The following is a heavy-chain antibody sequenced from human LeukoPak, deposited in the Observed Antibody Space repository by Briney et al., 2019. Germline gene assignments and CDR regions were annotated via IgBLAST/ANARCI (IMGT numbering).Heavy chain of an antibody. CDR1: GFTFSSYD. CDR2: IGTAGDP. Sequence: PGGSLRLSCAASGFTFSSYDMHWVRQATGKGLEWVSAIGTAGDPYYPGSVKGRFTISRENAKNSLYLQMNSLRAGDTAVYYCARDRLLWFGELLYFYRCLYYGTDVWGKGTAVTVSS. D-gene: IGHD3-10*01. V-gene: IGHV3-13*05. CDR3: ARDRLLWFGELLYFYRCLYYGTDV. J-gene: IGHJ6*04.